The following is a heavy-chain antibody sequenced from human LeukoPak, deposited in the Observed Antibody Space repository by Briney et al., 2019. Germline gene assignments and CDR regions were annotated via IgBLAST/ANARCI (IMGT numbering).Heavy chain of an antibody. V-gene: IGHV1-18*01. CDR1: VYTVSRYA. J-gene: IGHJ4*01. CDR2: ISAYNGNT. Sequence: GSSVRVSRKASVYTVSRYAISWVRQAPGQGGEWMGWISAYNGNTNYAQKLQGRVTMTTDTSTSTAYMELRSLRSDDPVVYFCARVDSGYDPTRYWGQGPLVTVSS. D-gene: IGHD5-12*01. CDR3: ARVDSGYDPTRY.